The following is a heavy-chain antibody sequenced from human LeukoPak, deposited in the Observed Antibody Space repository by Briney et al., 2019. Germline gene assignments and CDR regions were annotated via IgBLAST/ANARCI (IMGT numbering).Heavy chain of an antibody. CDR3: ARHSGYCSGGSCYPNWFGP. CDR2: IYYSGST. Sequence: SETLSLTCTVSGGSISSSSSYWGWIRQPPGKGLEWIGSIYYSGSTYYNPSLKSRVTISVDTSKNQFSLKLSSVTAADTAVYYCARHSGYCSGGSCYPNWFGPWGQRTLVTVSS. J-gene: IGHJ5*02. CDR1: GGSISSSSSY. D-gene: IGHD2-15*01. V-gene: IGHV4-39*01.